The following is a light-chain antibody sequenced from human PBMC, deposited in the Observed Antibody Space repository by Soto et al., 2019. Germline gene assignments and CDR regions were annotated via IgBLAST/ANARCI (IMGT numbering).Light chain of an antibody. CDR1: SSDVGGYNY. V-gene: IGLV2-14*01. J-gene: IGLJ1*01. Sequence: QSALTQPAAVFGSPGQPIAISCAGTSSDVGGYNYVSWHQQHPGKAPKVLISVVSNRPSGVSNRFSGSKSCNTASLTISGLQAEDEADYYCSSYRSGGTFVFGSGTKVTVL. CDR3: SSYRSGGTFV. CDR2: VVS.